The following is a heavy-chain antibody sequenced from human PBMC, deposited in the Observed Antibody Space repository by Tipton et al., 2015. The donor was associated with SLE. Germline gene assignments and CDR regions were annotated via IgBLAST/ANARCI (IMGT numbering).Heavy chain of an antibody. CDR3: ARTPGPFGGGMDV. V-gene: IGHV4-4*02. Sequence: GLVKPSGTLSLTCAVSGGSISSSNWWSWVRQPPGKGLEWIGEIYHSGSTNYNPSLKSRVTISVDTSKNQFSLKLSSVTAADTAVYYCARTPGPFGGGMDVWGQGTTVTVSS. J-gene: IGHJ6*02. CDR1: GGSISSSNW. CDR2: IYHSGST. D-gene: IGHD3-3*01.